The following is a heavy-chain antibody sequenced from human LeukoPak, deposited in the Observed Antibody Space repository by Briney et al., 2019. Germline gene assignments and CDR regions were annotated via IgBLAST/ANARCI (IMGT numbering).Heavy chain of an antibody. V-gene: IGHV3-23*01. CDR1: GFTFSSYA. CDR3: AKYSGSYSGLRNYYYYYYMDV. J-gene: IGHJ6*03. D-gene: IGHD1-26*01. Sequence: GGSLRLSCAASGFTFSSYAMSWVRQAPGKGLEWVSAISGSGGSTYYADSVKGRFTISRDNSKNTLYLQMNSLRAEDTAVYYCAKYSGSYSGLRNYYYYYYMDVWGKGTTVTISS. CDR2: ISGSGGST.